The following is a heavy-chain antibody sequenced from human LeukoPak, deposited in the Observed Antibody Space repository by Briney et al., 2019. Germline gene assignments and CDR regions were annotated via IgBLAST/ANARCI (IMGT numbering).Heavy chain of an antibody. D-gene: IGHD3-22*01. J-gene: IGHJ4*02. CDR3: ARVEYYYDSSGYYPYYFVY. CDR1: GFTFSSYS. V-gene: IGHV3-21*01. CDR2: IYSTTTYI. Sequence: GGSLRLSCAASGFTFSSYSMNWVRQAPGKGLEWVSSIYSTTTYIYYADSVKGRFTISRDNAENSLYLQMNSLRAEDTAVYYCARVEYYYDSSGYYPYYFVYWGQGTLVTVSS.